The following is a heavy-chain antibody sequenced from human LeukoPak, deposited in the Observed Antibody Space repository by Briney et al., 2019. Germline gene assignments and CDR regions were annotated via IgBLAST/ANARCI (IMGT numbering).Heavy chain of an antibody. CDR1: GGTFSSYA. CDR3: ARAPYSSSSQTNYYYYYGMDV. CDR2: IIPIFGTA. Sequence: GASVKVSCKASGGTFSSYAISWVRQAPGQGLEWMGGIIPIFGTANCAQKFQGRVTITADESTSTAYMELSSLRSEDTAVYYCARAPYSSSSQTNYYYYYGMDVWGQGTTVTVSS. D-gene: IGHD6-6*01. J-gene: IGHJ6*02. V-gene: IGHV1-69*13.